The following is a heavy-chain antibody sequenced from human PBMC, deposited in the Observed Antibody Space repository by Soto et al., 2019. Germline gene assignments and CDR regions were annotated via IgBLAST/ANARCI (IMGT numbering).Heavy chain of an antibody. CDR3: TRDRAAAGGHYYYYGMDV. CDR1: GFTFGDYA. V-gene: IGHV3-49*03. Sequence: SLIISCTASGFTFGDYAMSWFRQAPGKGLEWVGFIRSKAYGGTTEYAASVKGRFTISRDDSKSIAYLQMNSLKTEDTAVYYCTRDRAAAGGHYYYYGMDVWGQGTTVTVSS. D-gene: IGHD6-13*01. J-gene: IGHJ6*02. CDR2: IRSKAYGGTT.